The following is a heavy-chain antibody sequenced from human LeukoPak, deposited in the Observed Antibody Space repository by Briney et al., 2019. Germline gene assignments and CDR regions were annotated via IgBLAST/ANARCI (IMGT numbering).Heavy chain of an antibody. CDR3: ARHARRRGYSLYYGMDV. CDR1: GGSISSYY. J-gene: IGHJ6*02. D-gene: IGHD5-18*01. CDR2: IYYSGST. Sequence: PSETLSLTCTVSGGSISSYYWSWIRQPPGKGLEWIGYIYYSGSTNYNPSLKSRVTISVDTSKNQFSLKLSSVTAADTAVYYCARHARRRGYSLYYGMDVWGQGTTVTVSS. V-gene: IGHV4-59*08.